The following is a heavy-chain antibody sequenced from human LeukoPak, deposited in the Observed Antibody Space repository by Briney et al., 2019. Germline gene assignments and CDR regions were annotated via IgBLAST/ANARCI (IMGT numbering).Heavy chain of an antibody. CDR3: AKDRTYHSDFSAYYFSPPLQQY. Sequence: GGSLRLSCVASGFTFINYAMSWVRQAPGKGLEWVSGIFGNTGSTYYADSVKGRVTVSRDNSRNTVYLQMNSLRAEDTAVYYCAKDRTYHSDFSAYYFSPPLQQYWGQGTLVSVSS. J-gene: IGHJ4*02. V-gene: IGHV3-23*01. CDR2: IFGNTGST. D-gene: IGHD3-22*01. CDR1: GFTFINYA.